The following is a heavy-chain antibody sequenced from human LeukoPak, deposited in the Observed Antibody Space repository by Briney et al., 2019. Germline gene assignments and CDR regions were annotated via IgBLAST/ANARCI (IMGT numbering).Heavy chain of an antibody. D-gene: IGHD1-26*01. CDR1: GGSISSYY. Sequence: PSETLSLTCTVSGGSISSYYWSWIRQPAGKGLEWIGRIYTSGSTNYNPSLKSRVTMSVDTSKNQFSLKLSSVTAADTAVYYCARGKKWELKYYFDYWGQGTLVTVSS. CDR3: ARGKKWELKYYFDY. J-gene: IGHJ4*02. CDR2: IYTSGST. V-gene: IGHV4-4*07.